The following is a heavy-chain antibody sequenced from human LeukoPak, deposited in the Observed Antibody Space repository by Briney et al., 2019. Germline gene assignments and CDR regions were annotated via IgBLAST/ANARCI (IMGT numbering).Heavy chain of an antibody. J-gene: IGHJ4*02. V-gene: IGHV4-4*07. CDR1: GGSISSYY. CDR2: IYTSGST. CDR3: ARESRGYYDSSGYYNLDY. D-gene: IGHD3-22*01. Sequence: PSETLSLTCTVSGGSISSYYWSWIRQPAGKGLEWIGRIYTSGSTNYNPSLKSRVTMSVDTSKNQFSLKLSSVTAADTAVYYCARESRGYYDSSGYYNLDYWGQGTLVTVSS.